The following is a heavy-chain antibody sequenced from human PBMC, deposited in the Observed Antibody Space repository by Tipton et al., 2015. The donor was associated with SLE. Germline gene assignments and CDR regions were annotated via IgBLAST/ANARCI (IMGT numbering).Heavy chain of an antibody. CDR3: ARRRAATGLFSERGWFDP. Sequence: TLSLTCTVSGYSISSDYYWGWIRQPPGKGLEWIASDYHTGRTYYNPSLKSRVTISVDTSKNQFSLELSSVTAADTAVYYCARRRAATGLFSERGWFDPWGQGALVTVSS. J-gene: IGHJ5*02. V-gene: IGHV4-38-2*02. CDR1: GYSISSDYY. D-gene: IGHD6-25*01. CDR2: DYHTGRT.